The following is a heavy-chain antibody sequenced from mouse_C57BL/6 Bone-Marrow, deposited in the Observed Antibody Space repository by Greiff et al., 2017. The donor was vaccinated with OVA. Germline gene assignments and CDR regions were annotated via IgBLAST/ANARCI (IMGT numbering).Heavy chain of an antibody. CDR1: GYTFTSYG. CDR3: ARWGTVVATDAMDY. J-gene: IGHJ4*01. V-gene: IGHV1-81*01. CDR2: IYPRSGNT. D-gene: IGHD1-1*01. Sequence: VQGVESGAELARPGASVKLSCKASGYTFTSYGISWVKQRTGQGLEWIGEIYPRSGNTYYNEKFKGKATLTADKSSSTAYMELRSLTSEDSAVYFCARWGTVVATDAMDYWGQGTSVTVSS.